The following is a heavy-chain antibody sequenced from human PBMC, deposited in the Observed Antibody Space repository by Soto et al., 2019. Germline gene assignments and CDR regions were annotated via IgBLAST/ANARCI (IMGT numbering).Heavy chain of an antibody. CDR1: GYTFTAYG. V-gene: IGHV1-18*01. CDR2: ISAYNGNT. D-gene: IGHD2-8*01. J-gene: IGHJ5*02. Sequence: GASVKVSCKASGYTFTAYGMSWVRQAPRQGLEWMGWISAYNGNTNYAQKLQGRVTMTTDTFTSTAYMDLRSLRSDDTAMYYCARDPRSYRTNGVCTWFDPRGQGTLVTVSS. CDR3: ARDPRSYRTNGVCTWFDP.